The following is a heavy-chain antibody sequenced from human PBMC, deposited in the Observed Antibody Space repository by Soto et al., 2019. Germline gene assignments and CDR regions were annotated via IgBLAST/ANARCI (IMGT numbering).Heavy chain of an antibody. Sequence: PGGSLRLSCAASGFTFSDYYMSWIRQAPGKGLEWVSYISNSGSAIYYADSVKGRFTISRDNAKSSLYLQMNSLRAEDTAVYYCARVVTVAASYYMDVWGNGTTVTVSS. CDR2: ISNSGSAI. CDR1: GFTFSDYY. D-gene: IGHD2-15*01. CDR3: ARVVTVAASYYMDV. V-gene: IGHV3-11*01. J-gene: IGHJ6*03.